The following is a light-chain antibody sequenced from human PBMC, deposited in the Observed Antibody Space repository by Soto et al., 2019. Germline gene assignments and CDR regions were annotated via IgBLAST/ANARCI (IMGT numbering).Light chain of an antibody. V-gene: IGKV1-39*01. J-gene: IGKJ1*01. Sequence: DIQMTQSPSSLSASVGDRVTITCRASQSISNYLNWYQQKPGKAPKLLIYAASSLQSWVPSRFSGSGSGTDFTLTISSLPPEDFASYYCQHSYSAPWTFGQGTKVDIK. CDR2: AAS. CDR1: QSISNY. CDR3: QHSYSAPWT.